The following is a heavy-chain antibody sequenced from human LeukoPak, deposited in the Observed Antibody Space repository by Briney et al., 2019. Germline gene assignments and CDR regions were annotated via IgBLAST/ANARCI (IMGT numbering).Heavy chain of an antibody. Sequence: GASVKVSCKASGGTFSSYAISWVRQAPGQGLEWMGGIIPIFGTANYAQKFQGRVTITADKSTSTAYMELSSLRSEDTAVYYCARASGSGSYRSDYWGQGTLVTVSS. CDR3: ARASGSGSYRSDY. J-gene: IGHJ4*02. V-gene: IGHV1-69*06. CDR1: GGTFSSYA. CDR2: IIPIFGTA. D-gene: IGHD3-10*01.